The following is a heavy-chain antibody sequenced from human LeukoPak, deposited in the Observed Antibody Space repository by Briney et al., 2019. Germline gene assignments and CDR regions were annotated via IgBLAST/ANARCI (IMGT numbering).Heavy chain of an antibody. D-gene: IGHD2-2*01. Sequence: SQTLSLTCTVSGGSISSGGYYWSWIPQHPGKGLEWIGYIYYSGSTYYNPSLKSRVTISVDTSKNQFSLKVNSVTAADTAVYYCARAYCTSTTCWGYFDYWGQGTLVTVS. V-gene: IGHV4-31*03. CDR3: ARAYCTSTTCWGYFDY. J-gene: IGHJ4*02. CDR1: GGSISSGGYY. CDR2: IYYSGST.